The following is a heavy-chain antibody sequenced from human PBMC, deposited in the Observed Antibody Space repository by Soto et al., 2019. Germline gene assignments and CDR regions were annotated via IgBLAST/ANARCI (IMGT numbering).Heavy chain of an antibody. CDR1: GFTFGISV. CDR2: ISGGGRDI. Sequence: PAGSLELSXAASGFTFGISVVNWARQAQGKGQEWVSSISGGGRDIKYGDAVKGRFIISRDNAMDSLHLQMYSLRADDTAIYLCATSLAVQLGYYGMDVWGQGTTVTVSS. V-gene: IGHV3-21*01. CDR3: ATSLAVQLGYYGMDV. D-gene: IGHD6-6*01. J-gene: IGHJ6*02.